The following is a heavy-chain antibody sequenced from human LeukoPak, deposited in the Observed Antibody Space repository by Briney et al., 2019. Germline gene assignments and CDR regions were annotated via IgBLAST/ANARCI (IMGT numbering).Heavy chain of an antibody. CDR1: EFTFSNYW. CDR2: IRYDGIVT. J-gene: IGHJ4*02. V-gene: IGHV3-74*01. CDR3: AKVVGATVTTEFDY. Sequence: GGSLRLSCVASEFTFSNYWIHWVRQPPGKGLVWVSRIRYDGIVTNYADSVEGRFTISRDNAKSTLYLQMNSLRAEDTAVYFCAKVVGATVTTEFDYWGQGTLVAVSS. D-gene: IGHD4-17*01.